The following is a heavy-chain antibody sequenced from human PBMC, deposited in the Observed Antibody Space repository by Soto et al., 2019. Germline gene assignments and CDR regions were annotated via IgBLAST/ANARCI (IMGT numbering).Heavy chain of an antibody. V-gene: IGHV3-11*01. CDR2: ISSSGSTI. J-gene: IGHJ4*02. D-gene: IGHD2-15*01. Sequence: GGSLRLSCAASGFTFSDYYMSWIRQAPGKGLEWVSYISSSGSTIYYADSVKGRFTISRDNAKNSLYLQMNSLRAEDTPVYYCARSCKANCSGGSCYSNLHLDYWGQGTLVTVSS. CDR3: ARSCKANCSGGSCYSNLHLDY. CDR1: GFTFSDYY.